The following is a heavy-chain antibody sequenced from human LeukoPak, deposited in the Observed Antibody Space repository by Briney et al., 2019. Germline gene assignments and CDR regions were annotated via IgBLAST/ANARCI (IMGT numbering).Heavy chain of an antibody. V-gene: IGHV6-1*01. CDR2: TYYKSKWYN. CDR3: ARGFLNWGFDY. Sequence: SQTLSLTCTISGDSVSSSSTGWNWIRQSPSRGLEWLGRTYYKSKWYNDYAVSVKSRITVNPDTSKNQFSLQLNSVTPEDTAVYYCARGFLNWGFDYWGQGTMVTVSS. D-gene: IGHD7-27*01. J-gene: IGHJ3*01. CDR1: GDSVSSSSTG.